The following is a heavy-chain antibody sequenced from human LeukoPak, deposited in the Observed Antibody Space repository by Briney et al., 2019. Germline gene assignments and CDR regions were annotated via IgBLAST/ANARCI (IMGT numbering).Heavy chain of an antibody. Sequence: SETLSLTCTVSGGSISSGDYYWSWIRPPPGKDLVWIVYIYYSGSTYYNPSLKSRVTISVDTSRNQFSLKLSSVTAADTAVYYCARGQPYYDFWSGKGGFDYWGQGTLVTVSS. V-gene: IGHV4-30-4*08. CDR2: IYYSGST. CDR3: ARGQPYYDFWSGKGGFDY. J-gene: IGHJ4*02. CDR1: GGSISSGDYY. D-gene: IGHD3-3*01.